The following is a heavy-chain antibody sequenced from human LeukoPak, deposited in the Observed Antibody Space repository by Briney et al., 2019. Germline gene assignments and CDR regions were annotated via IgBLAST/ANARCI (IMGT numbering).Heavy chain of an antibody. D-gene: IGHD2-2*01. CDR2: FDPEDGET. CDR3: ARFGGFVSSWRFDY. Sequence: ASVKVSCKVSGYTLTELSMHWVRQAPGKRLEWMGGFDPEDGETIYAQKFQGRVTMTEDTSTDTAYMELSSLRSEDTAVYYCARFGGFVSSWRFDYWGQGTLVTVSS. V-gene: IGHV1-24*01. J-gene: IGHJ4*02. CDR1: GYTLTELS.